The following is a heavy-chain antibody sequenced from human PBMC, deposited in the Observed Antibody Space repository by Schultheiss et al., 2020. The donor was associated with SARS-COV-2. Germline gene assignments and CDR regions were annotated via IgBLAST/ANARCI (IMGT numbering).Heavy chain of an antibody. CDR3: AFSGNTDY. CDR2: ISYDGSNK. J-gene: IGHJ4*02. V-gene: IGHV3-30*05. D-gene: IGHD4-23*01. CDR1: GFTFSSYG. Sequence: GGSLRLSCAASGFTFSSYGMHWVRQAPGKGLEWVAVISYDGSNKYYADSVKGRFTISRDNSKNTLYLQMNSLRAEDTAVYYCAFSGNTDYWGQGTLVTVSS.